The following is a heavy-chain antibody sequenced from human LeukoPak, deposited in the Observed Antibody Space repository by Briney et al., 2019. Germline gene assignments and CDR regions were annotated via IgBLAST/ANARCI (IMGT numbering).Heavy chain of an antibody. J-gene: IGHJ4*02. V-gene: IGHV3-11*04. D-gene: IGHD3-10*01. CDR1: GGSFSGYY. Sequence: PSETLSLTCAVYGGSFSGYYWSWVRQAPGKGLEWVSYISSSRSNTMYYAESVKGRFTISRDDAKNSLYLQMNSLRAEDTAVYYCARDLYYYGSGNYVPGFPDYWGQGTLVTVSS. CDR3: ARDLYYYGSGNYVPGFPDY. CDR2: ISSSRSNTM.